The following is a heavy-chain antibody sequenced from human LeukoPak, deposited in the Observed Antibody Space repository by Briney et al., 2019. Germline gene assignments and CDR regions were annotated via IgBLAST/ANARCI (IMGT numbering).Heavy chain of an antibody. J-gene: IGHJ4*02. CDR3: AREAVAGTYYFDY. Sequence: GGSLRLSCAASGFTFSQYSMNWVRQAPGKGLEWVSHIRSSSETFYADSVKGRFTNSRDNARNTLYLQMNSLRAEDTAVYYCAREAVAGTYYFDYWGQGTLVTVSS. V-gene: IGHV3-48*01. CDR2: IRSSSET. CDR1: GFTFSQYS. D-gene: IGHD6-19*01.